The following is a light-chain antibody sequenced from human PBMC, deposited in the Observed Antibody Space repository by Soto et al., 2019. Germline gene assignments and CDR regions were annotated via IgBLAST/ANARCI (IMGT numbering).Light chain of an antibody. CDR2: DVS. J-gene: IGLJ1*01. CDR3: CLYAVTFYV. Sequence: SALTLPRSVSGSPGQSVTISCTGTSSDVGTYDFVSWYQQHPGKAPRLMIFDVSERPSGVPDRFSGSKSGNTASLTISGLQAEDEADYYCCLYAVTFYVFGTGTKVTVL. CDR1: SSDVGTYDF. V-gene: IGLV2-11*01.